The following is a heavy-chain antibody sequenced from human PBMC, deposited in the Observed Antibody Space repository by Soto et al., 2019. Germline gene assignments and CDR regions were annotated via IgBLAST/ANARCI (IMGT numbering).Heavy chain of an antibody. CDR1: GGTFSSYA. J-gene: IGHJ3*02. D-gene: IGHD3-22*01. Sequence: QVQLVQSGAEVKKPGSSVKVSCKASGGTFSSYAISWVRQAPGQGLEWMGGIIPIFGTANYAQKFQGRVTITADKSTSKAYMELSSLRSEDTAVYYCARRENYYDSSGYPAYGAFDIWGQGTMVTVSS. CDR3: ARRENYYDSSGYPAYGAFDI. CDR2: IIPIFGTA. V-gene: IGHV1-69*06.